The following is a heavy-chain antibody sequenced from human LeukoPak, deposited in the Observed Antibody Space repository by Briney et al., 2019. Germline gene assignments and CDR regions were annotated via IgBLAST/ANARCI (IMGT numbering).Heavy chain of an antibody. CDR1: GFTFSSYA. CDR2: VRATAGTT. D-gene: IGHD6-13*01. Sequence: GGSLRLSCAVSGFTFSSYAMTWVRQAPGKGLEWVSTVRATAGTTYYEDSVKGRFTISRDNSKNTQWLRMNSLRVEDTAVYYCTKGGYTTYFDYWGQGTLVTVSS. CDR3: TKGGYTTYFDY. J-gene: IGHJ4*02. V-gene: IGHV3-23*01.